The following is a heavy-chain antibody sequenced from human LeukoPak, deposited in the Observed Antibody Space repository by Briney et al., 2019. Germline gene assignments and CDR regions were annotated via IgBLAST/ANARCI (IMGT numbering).Heavy chain of an antibody. CDR2: MYYGGSP. Sequence: PSETLSLTCTVSGGSISSFYWSWIRQPPGKGLEWIGYMYYGGSPNYNPSLKSRVISSLDTSKNQFSLKLNSVTTADTAVYYCVTGRYSYGWYDHWGQGILVIVSS. V-gene: IGHV4-59*13. D-gene: IGHD1-26*01. CDR1: GGSISSFY. J-gene: IGHJ5*02. CDR3: VTGRYSYGWYDH.